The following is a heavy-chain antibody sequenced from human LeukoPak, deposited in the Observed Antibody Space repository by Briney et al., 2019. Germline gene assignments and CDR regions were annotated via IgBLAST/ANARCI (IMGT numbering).Heavy chain of an antibody. CDR1: GGSISSSSYY. CDR2: IYYSGSA. D-gene: IGHD2-21*02. J-gene: IGHJ4*02. CDR3: ASWVCGGDCSYFDY. Sequence: LETLSLTCTVSGGSISSSSYYWGWIRQPPGKGLEWIGSIYYSGSAYYNPSLKSRVTISVDTSKNQFSLKLSSVTAADTAVYYCASWVCGGDCSYFDYWGQGTLVTVSS. V-gene: IGHV4-39*01.